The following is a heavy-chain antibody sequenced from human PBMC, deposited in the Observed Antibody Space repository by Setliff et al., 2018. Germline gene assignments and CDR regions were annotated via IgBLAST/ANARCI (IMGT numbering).Heavy chain of an antibody. CDR3: ARGPSPTVTPSRLIYFYHMDV. V-gene: IGHV1-69*10. D-gene: IGHD4-17*01. CDR2: IIPVLGMT. CDR1: GYGFTSHY. Sequence: GASVKVFCKTSGYGFTSHYFHWLRQAPGQGLEWMGAIIPVLGMTDYAQKFQGRLTITADQSTTTVYMELSSLRFDDTALYYCARGPSPTVTPSRLIYFYHMDVWGTGTTVTVSS. J-gene: IGHJ6*03.